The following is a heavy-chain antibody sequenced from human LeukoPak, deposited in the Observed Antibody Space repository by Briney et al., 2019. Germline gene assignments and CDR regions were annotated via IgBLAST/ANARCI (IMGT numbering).Heavy chain of an antibody. CDR2: INTDGTDT. J-gene: IGHJ3*02. CDR3: AREARGGYNLDAFDI. CDR1: GFTFSSNW. Sequence: GGSLRLSCAASGFTFSSNWMHWVRQAPGKGLVWVSRINTDGTDTRYADSVRGRFTISRDNAKNTLHLQMNSLRAEDTAVYYCAREARGGYNLDAFDIWGQGTMVTVSS. D-gene: IGHD5-24*01. V-gene: IGHV3-74*01.